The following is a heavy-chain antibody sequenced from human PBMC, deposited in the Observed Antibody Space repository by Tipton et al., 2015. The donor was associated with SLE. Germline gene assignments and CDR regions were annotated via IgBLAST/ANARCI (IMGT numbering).Heavy chain of an antibody. CDR3: ARGPSEQWLVPQDY. J-gene: IGHJ4*02. D-gene: IGHD6-19*01. CDR1: GGSFSSYY. Sequence: TLSLTCAVYGGSFSSYYWSWIRQPPGKGLEWIGHIYYSGSTYYNPSLKSRVTISVDTSKNQFSLKLSSVTAADTAVYYCARGPSEQWLVPQDYWGQGTLVTVSS. CDR2: IYYSGST. V-gene: IGHV4-59*12.